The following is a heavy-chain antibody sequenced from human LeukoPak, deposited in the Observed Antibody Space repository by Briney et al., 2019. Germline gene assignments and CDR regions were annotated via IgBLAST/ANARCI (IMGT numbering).Heavy chain of an antibody. CDR3: AKWPRYYYDSSGTFDY. J-gene: IGHJ4*02. V-gene: IGHV4-39*01. D-gene: IGHD3-22*01. Sequence: SETLSLTCTISGGSISSSSYYWGWIRQPPGKGLEWIGSIYYSGSTYYNPSLKSRVTISVDTSKNQFSLKLSSVTAADTAVYYCAKWPRYYYDSSGTFDYWGQGTLVTVSS. CDR1: GGSISSSSYY. CDR2: IYYSGST.